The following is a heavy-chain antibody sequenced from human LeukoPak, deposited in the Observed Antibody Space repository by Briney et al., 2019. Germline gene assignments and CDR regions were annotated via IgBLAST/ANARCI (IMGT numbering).Heavy chain of an antibody. D-gene: IGHD1-7*01. V-gene: IGHV4-61*02. CDR1: GGSISSSSYY. J-gene: IGHJ4*02. CDR2: IYTSGST. CDR3: VTGTAKYYFDY. Sequence: SETLSLTCTVSGGSISSSSYYWSWIRQPAGKGLEWIGRIYTSGSTNYNPSLKSRVTMSVDTSKNQFSLKLSSVTAADTAVYYCVTGTAKYYFDYWGQGTLVTVSS.